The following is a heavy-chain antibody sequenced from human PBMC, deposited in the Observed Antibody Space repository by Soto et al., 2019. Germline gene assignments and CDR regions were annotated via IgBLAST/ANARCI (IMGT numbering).Heavy chain of an antibody. CDR1: GGSLSSYY. CDR2: ISYSGTT. J-gene: IGHJ4*02. CDR3: AREGYNFGPFDY. Sequence: PSETLSLTCTVSGGSLSSYYWSWIRRPPGMGLEWIASISYSGTTNYNSSLKSRVTISIDTSKNQFSLKFNSVTAADTAVYYCAREGYNFGPFDYWGKGALVTVS. V-gene: IGHV4-59*01. D-gene: IGHD5-18*01.